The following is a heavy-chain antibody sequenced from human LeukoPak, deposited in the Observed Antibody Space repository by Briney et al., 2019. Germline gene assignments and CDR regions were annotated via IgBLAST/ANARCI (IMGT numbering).Heavy chain of an antibody. CDR2: IYTSGST. V-gene: IGHV4-4*07. Sequence: SETLSLTCTVSGGSISSYYWSWIRQPAGKGLEWIGRIYTSGSTNYNPSLKSRVTMSVDTSKNQFSLKLSSVTAADTAVYYCARTANHYYYYYMDVWGKGTTVTVSS. J-gene: IGHJ6*03. D-gene: IGHD5-18*01. CDR1: GGSISSYY. CDR3: ARTANHYYYYYMDV.